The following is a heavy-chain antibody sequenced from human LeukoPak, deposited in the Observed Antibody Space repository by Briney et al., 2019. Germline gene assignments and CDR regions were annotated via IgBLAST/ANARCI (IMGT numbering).Heavy chain of an antibody. J-gene: IGHJ6*02. Sequence: GGSLRLSCAASVFTFSSYWMPWVRQALWKGLEWVANIKQDGSEKYYVDSVKGRFTISRDNAKNSLYLQMNSLRAEDTAVYYCGRAMDVWGQGTTVTVS. CDR3: GRAMDV. CDR2: IKQDGSEK. V-gene: IGHV3-7*01. CDR1: VFTFSSYW.